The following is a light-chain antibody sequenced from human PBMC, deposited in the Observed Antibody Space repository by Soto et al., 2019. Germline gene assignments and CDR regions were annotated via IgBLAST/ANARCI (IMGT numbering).Light chain of an antibody. CDR3: QQLYTYPLT. Sequence: IQLTQSPSSLSASVGDRVTVTCRASRGISSFLAWYQLKPGKAPKLLIYTASTLQTGVPSRFSGSGSGTDFTLTISSLQPEDFATYYCQQLYTYPLTFGGGIKVDIK. J-gene: IGKJ4*01. CDR1: RGISSF. V-gene: IGKV1-9*01. CDR2: TAS.